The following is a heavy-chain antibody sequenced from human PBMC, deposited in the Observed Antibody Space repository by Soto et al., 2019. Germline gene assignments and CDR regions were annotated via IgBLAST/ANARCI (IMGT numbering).Heavy chain of an antibody. J-gene: IGHJ3*02. CDR3: SRLYPLDSSRWYRDSGFDI. CDR1: GDSVSSNSVS. Sequence: PSQTLSLTCAISGDSVSSNSVSWNWIRQSPSRGLEWLGRTYYRSKWYNEYAVSVKSRITINPDTSKNQFSLQLNSVTPADTAVYYCSRLYPLDSSRWYRDSGFDIWGQGTMVTVS. CDR2: TYYRSKWYN. V-gene: IGHV6-1*01. D-gene: IGHD6-13*01.